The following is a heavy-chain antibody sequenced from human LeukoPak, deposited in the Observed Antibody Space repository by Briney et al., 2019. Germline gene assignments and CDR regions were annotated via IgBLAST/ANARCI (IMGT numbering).Heavy chain of an antibody. CDR3: AKAPVTSCRGAFCYPFDS. J-gene: IGHJ4*02. CDR1: GFSLSSYA. D-gene: IGHD2-15*01. CDR2: TSSSDAGK. V-gene: IGHV3-23*01. Sequence: PGGPLRLSCTVSGFSLSSYAMSWVRRAPGKGLEWVSATSSSDAGKYYADSVRGRFTISRDNSRNTMYLQMNSLRAEDAAVYYCAKAPVTSCRGAFCYPFDSWGQGTVVTVSS.